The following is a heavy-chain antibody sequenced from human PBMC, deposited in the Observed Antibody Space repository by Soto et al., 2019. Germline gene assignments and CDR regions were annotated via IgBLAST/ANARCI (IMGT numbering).Heavy chain of an antibody. J-gene: IGHJ5*02. CDR1: GGSISNYY. V-gene: IGHV4-59*01. CDR3: AKDSGYNYGYFRWFDP. Sequence: ASETLSLTCTVSGGSISNYYWSWIRQPPGRGLEWIGHIFYSGSTNYNPALKSRVTISVDTSKSQFSLKLSSVTAADTAVYYCAKDSGYNYGYFRWFDPWGQGTLVTVSP. D-gene: IGHD5-18*01. CDR2: IFYSGST.